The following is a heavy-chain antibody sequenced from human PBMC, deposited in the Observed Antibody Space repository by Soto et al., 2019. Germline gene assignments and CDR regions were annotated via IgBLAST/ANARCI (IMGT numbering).Heavy chain of an antibody. CDR3: ARDFKESQYYYYCMDV. CDR2: ISSSSIYT. D-gene: IGHD3-10*01. V-gene: IGHV3-21*06. Sequence: ESGGGLVKPGGSLRLSCEVSGFTFSSYSMNWVRQAPGKGLEWVSSISSSSIYTYYADSVKGRFTISRDNAKNSVYLQMNSLRAEDTAVYYCARDFKESQYYYYCMDVWGKGTTVTVSS. J-gene: IGHJ6*03. CDR1: GFTFSSYS.